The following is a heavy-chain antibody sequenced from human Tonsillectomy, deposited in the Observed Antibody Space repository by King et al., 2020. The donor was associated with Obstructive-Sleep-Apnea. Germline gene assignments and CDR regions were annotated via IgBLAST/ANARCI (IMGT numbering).Heavy chain of an antibody. CDR1: GGSISSSNW. D-gene: IGHD5-18*01. Sequence: QLQESGPGLVKPSGILSLTCAVSGGSISSSNWWSWVRPPPGKGLEWIGEIYHSGSTNYNPSLTSRVTISVDKSKNQFSLKLSSVTAADTAVYYCARDRRYSYGYVETNFDYWGQGTLVTVSS. CDR2: IYHSGST. CDR3: ARDRRYSYGYVETNFDY. J-gene: IGHJ4*02. V-gene: IGHV4-4*02.